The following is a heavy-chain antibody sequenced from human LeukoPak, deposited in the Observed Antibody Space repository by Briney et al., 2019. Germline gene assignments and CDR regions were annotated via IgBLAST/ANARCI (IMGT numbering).Heavy chain of an antibody. V-gene: IGHV3-64*01. CDR3: AKNHPYYYDTSGPLDY. D-gene: IGHD3-22*01. CDR1: GFTFSSYA. J-gene: IGHJ4*02. CDR2: ISSNAGST. Sequence: GGSLRLSCAASGFTFSSYAMHWVRQAPGKGLEYVSTISSNAGSTYYANSVKGRFTISRDNSKNTLYLQMNSLTTEDTAVYYCAKNHPYYYDTSGPLDYWGQGTLVTVSS.